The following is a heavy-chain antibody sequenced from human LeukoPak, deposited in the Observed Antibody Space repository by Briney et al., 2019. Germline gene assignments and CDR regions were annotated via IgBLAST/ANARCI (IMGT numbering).Heavy chain of an antibody. J-gene: IGHJ4*02. V-gene: IGHV4-39*01. D-gene: IGHD3-10*01. CDR1: GGSISSSRHN. Sequence: SETLSLTCSVSGGSISSSRHNWGGIRQPPGKGLEWIGSIYYSRTTYYKPSLKSGLTISVDTYKTQFSLKLSSVPAVDTAVYYCARHDRIIASPLVWGQGILVTVSS. CDR3: ARHDRIIASPLV. CDR2: IYYSRTT.